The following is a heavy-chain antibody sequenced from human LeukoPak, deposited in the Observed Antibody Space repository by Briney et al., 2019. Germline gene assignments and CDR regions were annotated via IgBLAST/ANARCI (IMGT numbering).Heavy chain of an antibody. CDR1: GGSISSYY. V-gene: IGHV4-59*08. Sequence: SETLSLTCIVSGGSISSYYWSWIRQPPGEGLEWIGYIYSSGSTNSNPSLKSRVTISVDTSKSQFSLKMTSVTAAGTAVYYCARQGSGGRAFDTWGQGTMVTVSS. D-gene: IGHD1-26*01. CDR3: ARQGSGGRAFDT. CDR2: IYSSGST. J-gene: IGHJ3*02.